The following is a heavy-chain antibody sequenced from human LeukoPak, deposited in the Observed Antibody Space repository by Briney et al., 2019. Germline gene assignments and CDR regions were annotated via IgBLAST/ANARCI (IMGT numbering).Heavy chain of an antibody. CDR2: INPNNGNT. D-gene: IGHD4-11*01. J-gene: IGHJ4*02. CDR1: GYTFTNYG. V-gene: IGHV1-18*01. CDR3: SREITTGNFDY. Sequence: ASVKVSCKASGYTFTNYGTIWVRQAPGQGLEWTGWINPNNGNTNYAQKFQGRVTMTTDTSTRKAYMELRSLRSDDTAVHFCSREITTGNFDYWGQGTLVTVSS.